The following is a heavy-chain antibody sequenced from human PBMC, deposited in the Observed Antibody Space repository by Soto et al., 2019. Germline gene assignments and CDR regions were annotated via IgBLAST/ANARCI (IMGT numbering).Heavy chain of an antibody. D-gene: IGHD3-3*01. J-gene: IGHJ4*02. Sequence: QVQLVQSGAEVKKPGASVKVSCKASGYTFTSYAMHWVRQAPGQRLEWMGWINAGNGNTKYSQKFQGRVTITRDTSASTAYMELSRLRSEDTAVYYCARVYFLEWLPYFDYWGQGTLVTVSS. CDR3: ARVYFLEWLPYFDY. V-gene: IGHV1-3*01. CDR2: INAGNGNT. CDR1: GYTFTSYA.